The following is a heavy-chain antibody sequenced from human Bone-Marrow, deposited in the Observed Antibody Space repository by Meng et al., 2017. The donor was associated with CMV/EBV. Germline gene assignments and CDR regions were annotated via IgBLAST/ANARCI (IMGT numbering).Heavy chain of an antibody. D-gene: IGHD3-10*01. CDR3: ARDRGSIGY. V-gene: IGHV3-48*04. Sequence: GGSLRLSCAASGFTFSSYSMNWVRQAPGKGLEWVSYISSSSSTIYYADSVKGRFTISRDNAKNSLYLQMNSLRAEDAAVYYCARDRGSIGYWGQGTLVIVSS. CDR1: GFTFSSYS. J-gene: IGHJ4*02. CDR2: ISSSSSTI.